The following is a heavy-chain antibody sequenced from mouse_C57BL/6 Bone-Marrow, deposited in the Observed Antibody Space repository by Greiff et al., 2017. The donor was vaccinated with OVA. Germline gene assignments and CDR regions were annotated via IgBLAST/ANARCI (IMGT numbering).Heavy chain of an antibody. CDR2: ISNGGGST. Sequence: EVKLQESGGGLVQPGGSLKLSCAASGFTFSDYYLYWVRQTPEKRLAWVAYISNGGGSTYYPDTVKALFTISRDNAKNTLYLQMSRLKSEDTAMYYCARQGTTGAYWGQGTLVTVSA. CDR3: ARQGTTGAY. J-gene: IGHJ3*01. D-gene: IGHD1-1*01. CDR1: GFTFSDYY. V-gene: IGHV5-12*01.